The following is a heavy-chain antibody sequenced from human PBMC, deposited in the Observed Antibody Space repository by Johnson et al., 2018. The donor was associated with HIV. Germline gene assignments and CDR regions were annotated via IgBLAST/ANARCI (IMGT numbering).Heavy chain of an antibody. J-gene: IGHJ3*02. V-gene: IGHV3-66*01. Sequence: VQLVESGGGVVQPGGSLRLSCAASGFTASSNYMSWVRQAPGKGLEWVAVINAGGDTYYADSVKGRFTISRDRSKNTVSLQMNSLRVEDTAVYYCARDDRPDGFDIWGQGTMVTVSS. CDR3: ARDDRPDGFDI. CDR1: GFTASSNY. CDR2: INAGGDT. D-gene: IGHD1-14*01.